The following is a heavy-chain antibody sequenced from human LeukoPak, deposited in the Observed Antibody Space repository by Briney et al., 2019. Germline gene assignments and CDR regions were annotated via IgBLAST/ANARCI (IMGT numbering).Heavy chain of an antibody. CDR1: GYTFTGYY. D-gene: IGHD1-26*01. CDR3: ARESGSYHGNDY. V-gene: IGHV1-2*06. Sequence: ASVKVSCKASGYTFTGYYMHWVRQAPGQGLEWMGRINPNSGGTNYAQKFQGGVTMTRDTSISTAYMELSRLRSDDTAVYYCARESGSYHGNDYWGQGTLVTVSS. CDR2: INPNSGGT. J-gene: IGHJ4*02.